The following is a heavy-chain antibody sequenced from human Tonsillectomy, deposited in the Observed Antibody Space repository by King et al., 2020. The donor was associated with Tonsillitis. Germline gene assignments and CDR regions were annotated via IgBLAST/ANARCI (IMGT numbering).Heavy chain of an antibody. CDR2: IYTSGST. D-gene: IGHD6-19*01. CDR3: AGSYSRGWLIIF. Sequence: QLQESGPGLVEPSQTLSLTCTVSGGSIGSAGYYWTWIRQPAGKGLEGIGHIYTSGSTSYNPSLQSRVTISVDTSKTQVSLKLSSVTAADTAVYYCAGSYSRGWLIIFWGQGTLVTVSS. CDR1: GGSIGSAGYY. J-gene: IGHJ4*02. V-gene: IGHV4-61*02.